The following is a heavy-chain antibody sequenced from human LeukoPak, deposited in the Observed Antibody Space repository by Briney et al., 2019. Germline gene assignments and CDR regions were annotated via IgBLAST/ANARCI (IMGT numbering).Heavy chain of an antibody. J-gene: IGHJ3*02. CDR1: GGSISSGSYY. CDR3: GGSAWIQLWLGAFDI. D-gene: IGHD5-18*01. CDR2: IYTSGST. V-gene: IGHV4-61*02. Sequence: PSQTLSLTCTVSGGSISSGSYYWSWIRQPAGKGLEWIGRIYTSGSTNYNPSLKSRVTTSVDTSKNQFSLKLSSVTAADTAVYYCGGSAWIQLWLGAFDIWGQGTMVTVSS.